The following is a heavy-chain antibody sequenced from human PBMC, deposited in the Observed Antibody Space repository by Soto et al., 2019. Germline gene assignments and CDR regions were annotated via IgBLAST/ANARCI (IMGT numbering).Heavy chain of an antibody. CDR3: SRDYSRHRVVY. Sequence: PSETLSLTCTVSGGSISSPSHYWGWIRQSPGQRLEWIGSIHHSGATYCNPSLKSRVTISVDTSKNQFSLNLNFVTAADTAVYFCSRDYSRHRVVYWGQGILVTVSS. V-gene: IGHV4-39*02. J-gene: IGHJ4*01. D-gene: IGHD4-4*01. CDR2: IHHSGAT. CDR1: GGSISSPSHY.